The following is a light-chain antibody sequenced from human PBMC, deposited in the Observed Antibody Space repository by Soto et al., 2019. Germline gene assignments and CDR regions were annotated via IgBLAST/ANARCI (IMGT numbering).Light chain of an antibody. CDR3: RSYTSNSALGV. CDR2: EVS. V-gene: IGLV2-14*01. J-gene: IGLJ3*02. Sequence: QSALTQPASVSGSPGQSITISCTGTSSDVGGYNYVSWYQQHPGKAPKLMIYEVSDRPSGVSNRFSGSKSGNTASLTISGLQAEDEADYYCRSYTSNSALGVFGGGTKLTVL. CDR1: SSDVGGYNY.